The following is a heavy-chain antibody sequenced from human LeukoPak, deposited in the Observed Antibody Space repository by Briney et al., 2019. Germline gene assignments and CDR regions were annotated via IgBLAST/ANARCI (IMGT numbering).Heavy chain of an antibody. CDR1: VYTFTVYY. J-gene: IGHJ4*02. CDR3: ARLQWELPKDY. Sequence: GASVTVSFTASVYTFTVYYMHWVRQAPGQGGEGMGGINPNSGGTNYTQKFHGSVTITRDTSISTAYMELSRLRSDDTAVYYCARLQWELPKDYWGQGTLVTVSS. V-gene: IGHV1-2*02. CDR2: INPNSGGT. D-gene: IGHD1-26*01.